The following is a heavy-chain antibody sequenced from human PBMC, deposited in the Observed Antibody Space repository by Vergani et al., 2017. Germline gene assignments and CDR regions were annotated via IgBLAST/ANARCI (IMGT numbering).Heavy chain of an antibody. CDR3: ATGNWNDVADH. CDR2: INPNSGGT. D-gene: IGHD1-20*01. J-gene: IGHJ4*02. Sequence: QVQLVQSGAEAKKPGASVKVSCKASGYTFTGYYMHWVRQAPGQGLEWMGWINPNSGGTNYVQKFQGRVTMTRDTFITTAYMELSRLKSDDTAVYYCATGNWNDVADHWGQGTLVTVSS. V-gene: IGHV1-2*02. CDR1: GYTFTGYY.